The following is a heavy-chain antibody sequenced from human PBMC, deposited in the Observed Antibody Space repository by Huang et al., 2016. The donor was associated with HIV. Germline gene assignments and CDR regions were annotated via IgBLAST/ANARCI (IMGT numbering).Heavy chain of an antibody. CDR1: GGSFSGYY. CDR2: IKHSGST. V-gene: IGHV4-34*01. Sequence: QVQLQQWGAGLLKPSETLSLTCAVYGGSFSGYYWSWIRQPPGKGLEWSGEIKHSGSTNYHPSLKRRVTISVDTSKTQFSLKLNSVTAADTAVYYCARGPDYYDSSGREAFDIWGQGTMVTVSS. J-gene: IGHJ3*02. CDR3: ARGPDYYDSSGREAFDI. D-gene: IGHD3-22*01.